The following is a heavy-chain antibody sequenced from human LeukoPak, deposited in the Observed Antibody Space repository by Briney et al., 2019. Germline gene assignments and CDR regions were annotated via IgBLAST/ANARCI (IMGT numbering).Heavy chain of an antibody. Sequence: GGSLRLSCAASGFTFSCSGMSWVRQAPGKGLEWVSGISGSGASTYYADSVKGRFTISRDNSKNTLYLQMNSLRAEDTAVYYCAKGRYTSGWYLDYWGQGTLVTVSS. J-gene: IGHJ4*02. V-gene: IGHV3-23*01. CDR1: GFTFSCSG. CDR3: AKGRYTSGWYLDY. CDR2: ISGSGAST. D-gene: IGHD6-19*01.